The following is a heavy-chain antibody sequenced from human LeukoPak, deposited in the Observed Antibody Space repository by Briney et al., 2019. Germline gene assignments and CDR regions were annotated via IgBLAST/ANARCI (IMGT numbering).Heavy chain of an antibody. J-gene: IGHJ6*03. D-gene: IGHD3-22*01. CDR2: ISSSGSTI. V-gene: IGHV3-48*03. Sequence: PGGSLRLSCAASGFTFSNFEMNWVRQAPGKGLEWVSYISSSGSTIYYADSVKGRFTISRDNAKNSLYLQMNSLRAEDTAVYYCAREGTYDKDPPYYYYYYMDVWGKGTTVTVSS. CDR1: GFTFSNFE. CDR3: AREGTYDKDPPYYYYYYMDV.